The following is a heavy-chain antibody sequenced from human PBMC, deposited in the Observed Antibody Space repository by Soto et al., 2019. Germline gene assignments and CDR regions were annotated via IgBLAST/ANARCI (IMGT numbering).Heavy chain of an antibody. V-gene: IGHV1-69*01. Sequence: QVQLVQSGAEVKKPGSSVTVSCKASGGTFSSYAISWVRQAPGQGLEWMGGIIPIFGTANYAQKFQGRVKITADESTGTAYMELSRLRCEETAVYYCVREGGGDRYYYDSSGYPDYWGQGTLVTVSS. J-gene: IGHJ4*02. D-gene: IGHD3-22*01. CDR3: VREGGGDRYYYDSSGYPDY. CDR2: IIPIFGTA. CDR1: GGTFSSYA.